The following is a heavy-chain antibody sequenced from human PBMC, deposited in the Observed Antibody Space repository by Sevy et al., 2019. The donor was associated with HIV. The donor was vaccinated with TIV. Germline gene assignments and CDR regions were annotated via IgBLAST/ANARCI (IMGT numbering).Heavy chain of an antibody. V-gene: IGHV3-64D*06. J-gene: IGHJ5*02. CDR3: VKGSSSSFFDFWFDP. D-gene: IGHD6-6*01. CDR1: GFTFSSYA. CDR2: ISSNGGST. Sequence: GGSLRLSCSASGFTFSSYAMHWVRQAPGKGLEYVSAISSNGGSTYYADSVKGRFTISRDNSKNTLYLQMSSLRAEDTALYYCVKGSSSSFFDFWFDPWGQGTLVTVSS.